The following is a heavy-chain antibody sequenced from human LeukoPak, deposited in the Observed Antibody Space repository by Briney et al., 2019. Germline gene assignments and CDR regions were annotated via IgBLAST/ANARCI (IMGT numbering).Heavy chain of an antibody. Sequence: GESLKISCKASGYSFTSYWIGWVHQMPGKGLECMGIIHPGDSEIRYSPSFQGQVTISADKSISTAYLQWSGLKASDTAMYYCARRLGATQPYFDFWGQGSLVTVSS. J-gene: IGHJ4*02. D-gene: IGHD1-26*01. V-gene: IGHV5-51*07. CDR1: GYSFTSYW. CDR3: ARRLGATQPYFDF. CDR2: IHPGDSEI.